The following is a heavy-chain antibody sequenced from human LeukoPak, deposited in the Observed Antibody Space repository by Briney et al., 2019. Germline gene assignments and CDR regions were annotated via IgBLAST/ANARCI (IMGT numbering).Heavy chain of an antibody. CDR3: ARDPDEIAYCGGDCYSGYFDY. V-gene: IGHV3-23*01. Sequence: GGSLRLSCTASGFTFSSYAMSWVRQAPGKGLEWVSAISGSGDTTYYADSVKGRFTISRDNAKNSLYLQMNSLRAEDTAVYYCARDPDEIAYCGGDCYSGYFDYWGQGTLVTVSS. CDR1: GFTFSSYA. J-gene: IGHJ4*02. D-gene: IGHD2-21*02. CDR2: ISGSGDTT.